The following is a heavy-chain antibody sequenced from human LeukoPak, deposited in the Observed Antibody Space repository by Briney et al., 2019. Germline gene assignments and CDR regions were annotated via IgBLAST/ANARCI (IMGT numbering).Heavy chain of an antibody. CDR3: AKEPHIVVVAAFNWFDP. Sequence: GGSLRLSCEASGFPFSSYAMSWVRQAPGKGLEWVSGIGGSGGGTYYADSVKGRFTISRDNSKKTLYLQMNSLRVEDTAVYYCAKEPHIVVVAAFNWFDPWGQGTLVTVSS. CDR2: IGGSGGGT. D-gene: IGHD2-2*01. CDR1: GFPFSSYA. J-gene: IGHJ5*02. V-gene: IGHV3-23*01.